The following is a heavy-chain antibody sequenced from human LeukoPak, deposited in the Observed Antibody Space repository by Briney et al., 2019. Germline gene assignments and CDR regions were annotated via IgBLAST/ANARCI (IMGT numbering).Heavy chain of an antibody. J-gene: IGHJ4*02. V-gene: IGHV4-30-2*01. CDR1: GGSISSGGYY. Sequence: PSQTLSLTCTVSGGSISSGGYYWSWVRQPPGKGLEWIGYIYHSGSTYYNPSLKSRVTISVDRSKNQFSLKLSSVTAADTAVYYCARGRWLQFEFDYWGQGTLVTVSS. CDR2: IYHSGST. D-gene: IGHD5-24*01. CDR3: ARGRWLQFEFDY.